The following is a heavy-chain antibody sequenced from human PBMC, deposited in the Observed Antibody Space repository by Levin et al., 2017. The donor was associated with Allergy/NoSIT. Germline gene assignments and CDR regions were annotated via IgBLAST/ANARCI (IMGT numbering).Heavy chain of an antibody. V-gene: IGHV3-21*06. Sequence: PGGSLRLSCAASTFLFSDYTMNWVRQAPGKGLEWVASISRRSSCIYYADSVKGRFTISRDNAKNSVSLQMNSLRAEDTAIYYCARGLKILTTGSLYHNAMDAWGQGTTVSVSS. D-gene: IGHD3-9*01. CDR2: ISRRSSCI. CDR1: TFLFSDYT. CDR3: ARGLKILTTGSLYHNAMDA. J-gene: IGHJ6*02.